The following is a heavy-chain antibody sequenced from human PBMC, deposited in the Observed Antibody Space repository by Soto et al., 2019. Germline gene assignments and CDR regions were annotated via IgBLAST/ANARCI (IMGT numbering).Heavy chain of an antibody. J-gene: IGHJ6*02. CDR2: ISYDGSNK. D-gene: IGHD1-26*01. CDR1: GFTFSSYA. Sequence: VQLVESGGGVVQPGRSLRLSCAASGFTFSSYAMHWVRQAPGKGLEWVAVISYDGSNKYYADSVKGRFTISRDNSKNTLYLQMNSLRAEDTAVYYCARELGSYYYYYGMDVWGQGTTVTVSS. V-gene: IGHV3-30-3*01. CDR3: ARELGSYYYYYGMDV.